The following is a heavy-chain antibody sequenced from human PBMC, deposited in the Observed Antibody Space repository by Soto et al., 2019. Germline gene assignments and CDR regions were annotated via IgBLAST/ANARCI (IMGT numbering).Heavy chain of an antibody. CDR2: IIPIFGTA. V-gene: IGHV1-69*13. D-gene: IGHD1-1*01. Sequence: GASVKVSCKASGGTFSSYAISWVRQAPGQGLEWMGGIIPIFGTANYAQKFQGRVTITADESTSTAYMELSSLRSEDTAVYYCAIATGTLHENAPTYYYYYGMDVWGQGTTVTVSS. CDR1: GGTFSSYA. CDR3: AIATGTLHENAPTYYYYYGMDV. J-gene: IGHJ6*02.